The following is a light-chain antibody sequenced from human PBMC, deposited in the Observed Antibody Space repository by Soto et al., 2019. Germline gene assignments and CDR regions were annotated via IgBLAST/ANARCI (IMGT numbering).Light chain of an antibody. CDR2: DTS. J-gene: IGKJ4*01. V-gene: IGKV3-15*01. Sequence: TQSPSTLSVSPLXXATLSCRASQGIGDTLAWYQQKPGQTPRLLIYDTSIRATGVPARFSGSRSGAEFTLTISSLQSEDFAVYYCQHYVNWPLTFGGGTKV. CDR1: QGIGDT. CDR3: QHYVNWPLT.